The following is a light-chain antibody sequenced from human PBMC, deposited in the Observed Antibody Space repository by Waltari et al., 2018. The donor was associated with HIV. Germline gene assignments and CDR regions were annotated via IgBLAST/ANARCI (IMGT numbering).Light chain of an antibody. CDR3: GTWDSSLSGAL. CDR1: SSNIGSHY. J-gene: IGLJ3*02. V-gene: IGLV1-51*02. Sequence: QSVLTQPPSVSVAPGQKVTISCSGSSSNIGSHYVSWYHQLPGTAPKLLIYENDKRPSGIPARFSGSKSDTSATLVITGLQTGDEADYYCGTWDSSLSGALFGGGTKVTVL. CDR2: END.